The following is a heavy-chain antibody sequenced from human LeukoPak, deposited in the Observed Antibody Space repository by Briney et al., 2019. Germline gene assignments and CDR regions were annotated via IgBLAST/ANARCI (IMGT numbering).Heavy chain of an antibody. CDR2: INQDGGEK. Sequence: GGSLRLSCAASGFTFNTYWMSWVRQAPGKGPEWVANINQDGGEKYYVDSVKGRFTISRDSAKNSLYLQMNSLRAEDTAVYYCARDKAYGDSEDFWGQGTLVTVSS. D-gene: IGHD4-17*01. CDR1: GFTFNTYW. CDR3: ARDKAYGDSEDF. V-gene: IGHV3-7*05. J-gene: IGHJ4*02.